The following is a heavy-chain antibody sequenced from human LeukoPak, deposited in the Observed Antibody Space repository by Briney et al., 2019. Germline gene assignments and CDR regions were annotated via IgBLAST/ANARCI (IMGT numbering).Heavy chain of an antibody. V-gene: IGHV4-4*09. CDR1: GGSISSFY. Sequence: SETLSLTCTVSGGSISSFYWSWIRQPPGKGLEWIGYFHTSGSTNYNPSLKSRVTISVGTSNNQFSLKLSSVTAADTAVYYCALGWNWFDPWGQGTLVTISS. D-gene: IGHD7-27*01. CDR3: ALGWNWFDP. CDR2: FHTSGST. J-gene: IGHJ5*02.